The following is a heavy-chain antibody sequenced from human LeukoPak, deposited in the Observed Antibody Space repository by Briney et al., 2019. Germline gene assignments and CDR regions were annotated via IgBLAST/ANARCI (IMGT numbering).Heavy chain of an antibody. Sequence: QSGRSLRLSCAASGFTFSSYAMHWVRQAPGKGLEWVAVVSYDGSNKYYADSVKGRFTISRDNSKNTLYLQMNSLRAEDTAVYYCARGRLRYFDWSGAFDIWGQGTMVTVSS. CDR2: VSYDGSNK. CDR1: GFTFSSYA. CDR3: ARGRLRYFDWSGAFDI. J-gene: IGHJ3*02. D-gene: IGHD3-9*01. V-gene: IGHV3-30-3*01.